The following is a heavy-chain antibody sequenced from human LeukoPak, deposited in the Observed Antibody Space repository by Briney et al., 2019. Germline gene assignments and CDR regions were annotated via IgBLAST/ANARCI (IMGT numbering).Heavy chain of an antibody. Sequence: PGGSLRLSCAASGFTFSSYEMNWVRQAPGKGLEWVSYISSSGSTIYYADSVKGRFTISRDNAKNSLYLQMNSLRAEDTAVYYCARAWGLLHYFDYWGQGTLVTVPS. D-gene: IGHD3-22*01. J-gene: IGHJ4*02. CDR2: ISSSGSTI. CDR1: GFTFSSYE. V-gene: IGHV3-48*03. CDR3: ARAWGLLHYFDY.